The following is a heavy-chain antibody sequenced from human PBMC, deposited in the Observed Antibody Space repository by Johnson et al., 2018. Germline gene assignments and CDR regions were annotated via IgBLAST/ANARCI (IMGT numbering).Heavy chain of an antibody. V-gene: IGHV3-74*02. CDR1: GFTFSSHW. CDR2: LHTDGTGT. Sequence: VQLVESGGGLVQPGGSLRLSCAASGFTFSSHWMQWVRQAPGKGLVWVSHLHTDGTGTTYADSVKGRFTISRYNAKNTLYLQMNSLRAEDTAVYYCVRNNPFDMWGQGTMVTVSS. J-gene: IGHJ3*02. CDR3: VRNNPFDM.